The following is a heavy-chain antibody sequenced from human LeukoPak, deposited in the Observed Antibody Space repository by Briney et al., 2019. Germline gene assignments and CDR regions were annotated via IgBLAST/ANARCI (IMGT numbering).Heavy chain of an antibody. CDR2: VYHTGST. J-gene: IGHJ4*02. Sequence: SQTLSLTCTVSGGSIYNYYWSWVRQPPGNGLEWIGYVYHTGSTTYNPSLKTRVTISVDTSKKEFSLKLTFVTAADTAIYYCARGVTFEYWGQGILVTVSS. CDR1: GGSIYNYY. V-gene: IGHV4-59*01. CDR3: ARGVTFEY.